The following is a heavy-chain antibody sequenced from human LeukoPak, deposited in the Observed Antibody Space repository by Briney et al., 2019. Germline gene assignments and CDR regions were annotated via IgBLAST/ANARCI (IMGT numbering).Heavy chain of an antibody. V-gene: IGHV1-2*02. CDR3: ASLGVPAARTSDY. CDR2: INPNSGGT. J-gene: IGHJ4*02. Sequence: ASVKVSCKTSGYTFTGYYIYWVRQAPGQGLEWMGWINPNSGGTNYPQKFQGRVTMTRDTSISTAYMDLTRLRSDDTAVYYCASLGVPAARTSDYWGQGTLVTVSS. CDR1: GYTFTGYY. D-gene: IGHD2-2*01.